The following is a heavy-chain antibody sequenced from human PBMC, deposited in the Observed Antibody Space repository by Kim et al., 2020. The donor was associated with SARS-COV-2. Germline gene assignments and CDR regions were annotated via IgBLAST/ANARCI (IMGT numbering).Heavy chain of an antibody. D-gene: IGHD3-10*02. Sequence: SETLSLTCAVYGGSFSGYYWSWIRQPPGKGLEWIGEINHSGSTNYNPSLKSRVTISVDTSKNQFSLKLSSVTAADTAVYYCASSLFGELSNTFDYWGQGTLVTVSS. V-gene: IGHV4-34*01. CDR3: ASSLFGELSNTFDY. CDR1: GGSFSGYY. J-gene: IGHJ4*02. CDR2: INHSGST.